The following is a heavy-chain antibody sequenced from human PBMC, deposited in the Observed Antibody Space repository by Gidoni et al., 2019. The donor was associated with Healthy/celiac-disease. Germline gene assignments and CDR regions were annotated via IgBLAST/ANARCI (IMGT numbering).Heavy chain of an antibody. D-gene: IGHD3-22*01. CDR3: AKDITTGFDD. V-gene: IGHV3-30*18. J-gene: IGHJ4*02. Sequence: QVQLVESGGVVVQPGRSLRLSCAASGFTFSSYGMHWVRQAPGKGLEWVAVRSYDGSNKYYADSVKGRFTISRDNSKNTLYLQMNSLRAEDTAVYYCAKDITTGFDDWGQGTLVTVSS. CDR1: GFTFSSYG. CDR2: RSYDGSNK.